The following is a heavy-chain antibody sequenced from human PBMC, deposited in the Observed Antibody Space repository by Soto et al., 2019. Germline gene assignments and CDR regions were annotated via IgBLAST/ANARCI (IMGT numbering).Heavy chain of an antibody. D-gene: IGHD3-10*02. CDR1: GFQFDDYP. CDR2: ISFNSDGI. Sequence: VQLVESGGGLVQPGGSLRLSCAASGFQFDDYPMHWVRQVPGKGLEWDSGISFNSDGIGYADSVRGRFSISRDDAKNSLDLKRDRLRQKDSALYYCANEIEEKQLLYVAQDIWGQGTMVTVSS. J-gene: IGHJ3*02. CDR3: ANEIEEKQLLYVAQDI. V-gene: IGHV3-9*01.